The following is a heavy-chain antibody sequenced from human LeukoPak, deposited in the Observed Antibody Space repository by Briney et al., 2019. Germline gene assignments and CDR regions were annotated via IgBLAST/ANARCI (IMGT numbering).Heavy chain of an antibody. V-gene: IGHV3-33*01. CDR2: IWYDGSNK. J-gene: IGHJ4*02. CDR1: GFTFSSYG. Sequence: GGSLRLSCAASGFTFSSYGMHWVRQAPGKGLEWVAVIWYDGSNKYYADSAKGRFTISRDNSKNTLYLQMNSLRAEDTAVYYCARDPITGMLDYWGQGTLVTVSS. D-gene: IGHD1-20*01. CDR3: ARDPITGMLDY.